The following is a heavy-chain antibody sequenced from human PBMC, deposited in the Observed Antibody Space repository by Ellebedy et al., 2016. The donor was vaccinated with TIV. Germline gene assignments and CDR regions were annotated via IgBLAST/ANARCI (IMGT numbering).Heavy chain of an antibody. V-gene: IGHV3-11*01. Sequence: PGGSLRLSCVVSGVTFEDQAMHWIRQAPGMGLEWLSYISTSGSLIYYADSVNGRFTISRDNAKNSVYLQINSLRADDTAVYYCAASEYMSGWSAIDYWGQGTLVTVSS. J-gene: IGHJ4*02. CDR1: GVTFEDQA. CDR3: AASEYMSGWSAIDY. CDR2: ISTSGSLI. D-gene: IGHD6-19*01.